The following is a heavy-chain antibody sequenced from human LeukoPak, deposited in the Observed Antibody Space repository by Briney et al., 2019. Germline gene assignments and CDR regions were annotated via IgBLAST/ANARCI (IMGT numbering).Heavy chain of an antibody. V-gene: IGHV1-18*01. J-gene: IGHJ4*02. D-gene: IGHD3-10*01. Sequence: ASVKVSCKASGYTFTSYGISWVRQAPGQGLEWMGWISACNGNTNYAQKLQGRVTMTTDTSTSTAYMELRSLRSDDTAVYYCARDEMVQGVIPNFDYWGQGTLVTVSS. CDR2: ISACNGNT. CDR1: GYTFTSYG. CDR3: ARDEMVQGVIPNFDY.